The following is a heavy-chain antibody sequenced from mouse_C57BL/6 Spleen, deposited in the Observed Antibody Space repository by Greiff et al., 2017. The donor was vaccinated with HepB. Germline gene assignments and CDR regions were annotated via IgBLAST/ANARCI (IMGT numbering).Heavy chain of an antibody. CDR2: INPGSGGT. Sequence: QVQLQQSGAELVRPGTSVKVSCKASGYAFTNYLIEWVKQRPGQGLEWIGVINPGSGGTNYNEKFKGKATLTADKSSSTAYMQLSSLTSEDSAVYFCARAQTGYYFDYWVQGTTLTVSS. J-gene: IGHJ2*01. V-gene: IGHV1-54*01. D-gene: IGHD4-1*01. CDR1: GYAFTNYL. CDR3: ARAQTGYYFDY.